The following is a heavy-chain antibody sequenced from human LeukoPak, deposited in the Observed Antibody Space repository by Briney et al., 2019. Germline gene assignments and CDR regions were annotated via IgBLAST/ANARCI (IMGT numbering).Heavy chain of an antibody. Sequence: PSETLSLTCAVSGYSISSGYYWIWIRQPPGKGLEWIGSLYHSDSIYYNPSLKSRVTISVDTSKNQFSLKLSSVTAADTAVYYCARAASYYYGSGSYYKDYYYYYMDVWGKGTTVTVSS. D-gene: IGHD3-10*01. J-gene: IGHJ6*03. V-gene: IGHV4-38-2*01. CDR1: GYSISSGYY. CDR3: ARAASYYYGSGSYYKDYYYYYMDV. CDR2: LYHSDSI.